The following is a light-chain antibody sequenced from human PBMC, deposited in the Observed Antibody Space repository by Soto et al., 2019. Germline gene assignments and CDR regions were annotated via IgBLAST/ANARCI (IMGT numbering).Light chain of an antibody. CDR1: SSDVGAYKY. CDR3: TSYVGSNIWV. V-gene: IGLV2-8*01. J-gene: IGLJ3*02. Sequence: QSALTQPPSASGSPGQSVTISCTGTSSDVGAYKYVSWYQQYPGKAPKLMIYEVSKRPSGVPDRFSGSKSGNTASLTVSGLQAXXEXXXYCTSYVGSNIWVFGGGTKLTVL. CDR2: EVS.